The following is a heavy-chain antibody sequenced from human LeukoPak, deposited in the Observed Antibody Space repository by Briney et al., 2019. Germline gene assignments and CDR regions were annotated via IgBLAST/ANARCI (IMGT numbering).Heavy chain of an antibody. V-gene: IGHV3-30*02. Sequence: PGGSLRLSCAASGFTFSSYGIHWVRQAPGKGLEWVAFIRYDGSNKYYADSVKGRFTISRDNSKNTLYLQMNSLRTEDTAVYYCAKDRTWYCTSTSCYAGFDYWGQGTLVTVPS. CDR2: IRYDGSNK. CDR1: GFTFSSYG. D-gene: IGHD2-2*01. CDR3: AKDRTWYCTSTSCYAGFDY. J-gene: IGHJ4*02.